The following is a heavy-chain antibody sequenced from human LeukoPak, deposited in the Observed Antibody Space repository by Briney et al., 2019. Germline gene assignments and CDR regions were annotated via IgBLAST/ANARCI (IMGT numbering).Heavy chain of an antibody. CDR2: IYYSGST. V-gene: IGHV4-39*07. CDR3: ASNSYGQGY. Sequence: PSETLSLTCTVSGGSISSSSYYWGWIRQPPGKGLEWIGSIYYSGSTYYNPSLKSRVTISVDTSKNQFSLKLSSVTAADTAVYYCASNSYGQGYWGQGTLVTVSS. J-gene: IGHJ4*02. CDR1: GGSISSSSYY. D-gene: IGHD5-18*01.